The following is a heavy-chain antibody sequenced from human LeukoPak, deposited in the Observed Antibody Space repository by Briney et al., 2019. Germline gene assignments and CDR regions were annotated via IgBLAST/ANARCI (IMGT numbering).Heavy chain of an antibody. V-gene: IGHV4-39*01. J-gene: IGHJ4*02. CDR2: IRNSGNT. Sequence: SETLSLTCTVSGGSISSSSHYWGWLRQPPGRGLEWIGSIRNSGNTYYSPSLKSRVTISVDTSKNLFSLKLSSVTAADTAVYYCARHVYGEYGPGDYWGQGILVTVSS. D-gene: IGHD4-17*01. CDR3: ARHVYGEYGPGDY. CDR1: GGSISSSSHY.